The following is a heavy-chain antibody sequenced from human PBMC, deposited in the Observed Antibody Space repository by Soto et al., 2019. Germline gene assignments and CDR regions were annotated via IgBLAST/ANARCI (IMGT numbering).Heavy chain of an antibody. V-gene: IGHV3-23*01. CDR1: GFTFNNYA. Sequence: PGGSLRLSCAASGFTFNNYAMSWVRQAPGKGLEWVSAISANGQGIYYADSVKGRFTISAAKSITTVFLQWSSLRASDTAMYYCARQIYDSDSGPNFQYYFDSWGQGTLVTVSS. D-gene: IGHD3-22*01. CDR2: ISANGQGI. J-gene: IGHJ4*02. CDR3: ARQIYDSDSGPNFQYYFDS.